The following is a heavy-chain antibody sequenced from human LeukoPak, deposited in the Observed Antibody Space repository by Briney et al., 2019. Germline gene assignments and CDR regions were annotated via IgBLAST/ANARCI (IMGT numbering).Heavy chain of an antibody. J-gene: IGHJ4*02. V-gene: IGHV4-59*01. Sequence: SGTLSLTCTVSGGSISSYYWSWIRQPPGKGLEWIGHIYYSGSTNYNPSLKSRVTISIDTSKNQFSLRLSSVTAADAAVYYCARGAAGYSYGWGQGTLVTVSS. CDR2: IYYSGST. D-gene: IGHD5-18*01. CDR1: GGSISSYY. CDR3: ARGAAGYSYG.